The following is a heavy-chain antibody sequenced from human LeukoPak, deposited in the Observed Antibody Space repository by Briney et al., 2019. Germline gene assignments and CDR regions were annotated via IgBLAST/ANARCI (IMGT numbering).Heavy chain of an antibody. J-gene: IGHJ4*02. CDR2: ITTYKGNI. D-gene: IGHD6-19*01. CDR3: ARDPGGWYGDY. CDR1: GYIFSNHG. Sequence: ASVKVSCKASGYIFSNHGISWVRQAPGEGLEWMGWITTYKGNIAYAQKFQGRVTMTTDTSTSTAYMELRSLRSDDTAVYYCARDPGGWYGDYWGQGTLVTVSS. V-gene: IGHV1-18*01.